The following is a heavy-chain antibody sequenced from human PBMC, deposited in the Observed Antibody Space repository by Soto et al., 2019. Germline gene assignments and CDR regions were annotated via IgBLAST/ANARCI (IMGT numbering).Heavy chain of an antibody. CDR2: IIPIFGTA. D-gene: IGHD3-10*01. Sequence: SVKVSCKASGGTFSSYAISWVRQAPGQGLEWMGGIIPIFGTANYAQKFQGRVTITADESTSTAYMELSSLRSEDTAVYYCAREIRGSGIRYGMDVWGQGTTVTVSS. CDR1: GGTFSSYA. CDR3: AREIRGSGIRYGMDV. J-gene: IGHJ6*02. V-gene: IGHV1-69*13.